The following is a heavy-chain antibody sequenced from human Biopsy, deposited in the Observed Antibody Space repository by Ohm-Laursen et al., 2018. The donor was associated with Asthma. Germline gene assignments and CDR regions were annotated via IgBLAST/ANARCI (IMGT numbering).Heavy chain of an antibody. D-gene: IGHD2-2*01. CDR1: GGTFNTYV. J-gene: IGHJ4*02. CDR2: INSVFGTT. Sequence: SVKVSCKSLGGTFNTYVIGWVRQAPGQGLEWMGGINSVFGTTTYPQKFQDRVTITADDSTSTVYMELSSLRSEDTAVYYCARKAGSCISKTCDSLDFWGQGTLVTVSS. V-gene: IGHV1-69*13. CDR3: ARKAGSCISKTCDSLDF.